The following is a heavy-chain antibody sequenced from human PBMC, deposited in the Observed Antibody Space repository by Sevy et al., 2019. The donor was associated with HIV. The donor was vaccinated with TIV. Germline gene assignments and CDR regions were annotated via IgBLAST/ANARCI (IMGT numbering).Heavy chain of an antibody. CDR3: ARRITYYDFWSGYYPHFDY. J-gene: IGHJ4*02. CDR2: INHSGST. Sequence: SETLSLTCAVYGGSFSGYYWSWIRQPPGKGLEWNGEINHSGSTNYNPSLKSRVTISVDTSKNQFSLKLSSVTAADTAVYYCARRITYYDFWSGYYPHFDYWGQGTLVTVSS. D-gene: IGHD3-3*01. V-gene: IGHV4-34*01. CDR1: GGSFSGYY.